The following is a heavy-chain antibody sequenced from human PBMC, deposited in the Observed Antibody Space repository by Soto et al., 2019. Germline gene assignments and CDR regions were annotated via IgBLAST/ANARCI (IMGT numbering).Heavy chain of an antibody. V-gene: IGHV4-39*01. D-gene: IGHD2-15*01. CDR3: ASVVVAAILFDY. CDR2: IYYSGST. J-gene: IGHJ4*02. CDR1: GGSISSSSYY. Sequence: NPSETLSLTCTVSGGSISSSSYYWGWIRQPPGKGLEWIGSIYYSGSTYYNPSLKSRVTISVDTSKNQFSLKLSSVTAADTAVYYCASVVVAAILFDYWGQGTLVTVSS.